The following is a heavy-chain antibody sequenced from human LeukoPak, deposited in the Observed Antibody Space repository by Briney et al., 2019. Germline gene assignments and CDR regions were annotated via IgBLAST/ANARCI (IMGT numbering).Heavy chain of an antibody. J-gene: IGHJ4*02. V-gene: IGHV3-30-3*01. Sequence: PGGSLRLSCAASGFAFNAYAMNWVRQAPGKGLEWVAVISYDGSNKYYADSVKGRFTISRDNSKNTLYLQMNSLRAEDTAVYYCAREDDGRGDKIDYWGQGTLVTVSS. CDR2: ISYDGSNK. CDR3: AREDDGRGDKIDY. CDR1: GFAFNAYA. D-gene: IGHD4-23*01.